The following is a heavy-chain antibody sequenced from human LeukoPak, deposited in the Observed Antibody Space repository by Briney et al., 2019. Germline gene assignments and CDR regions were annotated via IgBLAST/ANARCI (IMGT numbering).Heavy chain of an antibody. Sequence: GGSLRLSCAASGFTFTDYDMHWVRQVIGKGLEWVSAIGIRGDTHYSGSVKGRFTISRENAESSLYLQMNSLRAEDTAVYYCARGGIQVSGIDEFDYWGQGTLVTVSS. D-gene: IGHD6-19*01. CDR1: GFTFTDYD. J-gene: IGHJ4*02. V-gene: IGHV3-13*01. CDR2: IGIRGDT. CDR3: ARGGIQVSGIDEFDY.